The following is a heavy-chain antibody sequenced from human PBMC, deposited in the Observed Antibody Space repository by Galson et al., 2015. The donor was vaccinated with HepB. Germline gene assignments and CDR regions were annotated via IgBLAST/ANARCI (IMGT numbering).Heavy chain of an antibody. D-gene: IGHD6-19*01. J-gene: IGHJ6*02. CDR2: INAGNGNT. V-gene: IGHV1-3*01. CDR3: AREAVAFYYYGMDV. Sequence: SVTVSCKASGSTFTSYAMHWVRQAPGQRLEWMGWINAGNGNTKYSQKFQGRVTITRDTSASTAYMELSSLRSEDTAVYYCAREAVAFYYYGMDVWGQGTTVTVSS. CDR1: GSTFTSYA.